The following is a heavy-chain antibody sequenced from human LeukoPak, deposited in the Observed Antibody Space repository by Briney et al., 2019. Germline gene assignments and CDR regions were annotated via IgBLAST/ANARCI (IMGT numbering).Heavy chain of an antibody. V-gene: IGHV3-43*01. CDR3: ARRLSLRFDAFAV. CDR1: GFTFDDFT. CDR2: VSWDGGST. Sequence: PGGSLRLSCAASGFTFDDFTMHWVGQARGKGLEWASLVSWDGGSTYYADSVKGRFTISRDTSKNTLLLQMNSLRAADTALYFCARRLSLRFDAFAVWGPGTVVTVSS. J-gene: IGHJ3*01. D-gene: IGHD3-3*01.